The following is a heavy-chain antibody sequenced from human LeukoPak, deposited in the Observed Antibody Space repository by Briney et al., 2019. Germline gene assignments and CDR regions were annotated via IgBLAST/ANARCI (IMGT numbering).Heavy chain of an antibody. CDR2: VYYTGST. CDR1: GDFITAYY. Sequence: PSETLSLTCTVSGDFITAYYWSWIRQPSGQGLEWIGYVYYTGSTEYNPSLRSRVTISLEMSKHQFSLDLTSVTAADTAVYYCATNAGTVFDYWGQGALVTVSS. J-gene: IGHJ4*02. D-gene: IGHD1-26*01. CDR3: ATNAGTVFDY. V-gene: IGHV4-59*01.